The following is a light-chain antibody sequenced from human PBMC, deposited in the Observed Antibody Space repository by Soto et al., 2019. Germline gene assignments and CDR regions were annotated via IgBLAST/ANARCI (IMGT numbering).Light chain of an antibody. CDR3: TSYAVVQNVV. V-gene: IGLV2-8*01. CDR1: SSDVGYYNY. CDR2: EVN. Sequence: QSVLTQPPCASGSPGQSVTISCTGTSSDVGYYNYVSWYQQHPGRAPKLIIYEVNKRPSGVPDRFSGSKSGNTASLTVSGLEAEDEAEYYCTSYAVVQNVVFGGGTKLTVL. J-gene: IGLJ2*01.